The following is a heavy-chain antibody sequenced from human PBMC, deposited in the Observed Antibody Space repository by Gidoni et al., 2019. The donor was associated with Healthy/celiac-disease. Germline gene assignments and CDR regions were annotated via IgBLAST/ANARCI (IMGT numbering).Heavy chain of an antibody. J-gene: IGHJ5*02. Sequence: EVQLVESGGGLVPPGGSVRLSCAAYGCTLSSYWMHWVRQAPGKGLVWVSRINSDGSSTSYADSVKGRFTISRDNAKNTLYLQKNSLRAEDTAVYYCARDRYCSSTSCYGNWFDPWGQGTLVTVSS. CDR3: ARDRYCSSTSCYGNWFDP. CDR1: GCTLSSYW. CDR2: INSDGSST. V-gene: IGHV3-74*01. D-gene: IGHD2-2*01.